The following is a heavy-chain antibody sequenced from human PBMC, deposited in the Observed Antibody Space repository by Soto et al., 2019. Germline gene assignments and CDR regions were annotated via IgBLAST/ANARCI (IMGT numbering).Heavy chain of an antibody. CDR3: AAWVGAFDY. D-gene: IGHD4-17*01. CDR2: ISYDGSNK. V-gene: IGHV3-30*03. J-gene: IGHJ4*02. CDR1: GFTFSSYG. Sequence: QVQLVESGGGVVQPGRSLRLSCSASGFTFSSYGMHWVRQAPGKGLEWVAVISYDGSNKYYADSVKGRFTISRDNSKKRPYLQMKSLRAEDTAVYYCAAWVGAFDYWGQGTLVTVSS.